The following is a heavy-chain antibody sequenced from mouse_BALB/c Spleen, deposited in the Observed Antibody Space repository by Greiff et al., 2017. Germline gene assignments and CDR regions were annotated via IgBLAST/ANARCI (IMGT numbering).Heavy chain of an antibody. J-gene: IGHJ1*01. CDR3: ARGGYYWYFDV. CDR2: ISSGSSTI. V-gene: IGHV5-17*02. CDR1: GFTFSSFG. D-gene: IGHD2-2*01. Sequence: DVKLVESGGGLVQPGGSRKLSCAASGFTFSSFGMHWVRQAPEKGLEWVSYISSGSSTIYYADTVKGRFTISRDNPKNTLFLQMTSLRSEDTAMYYCARGGYYWYFDVWGAGTTVTVSS.